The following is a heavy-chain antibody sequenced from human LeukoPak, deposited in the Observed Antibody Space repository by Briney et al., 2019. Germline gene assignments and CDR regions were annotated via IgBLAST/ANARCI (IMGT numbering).Heavy chain of an antibody. CDR1: GFTFSSYA. D-gene: IGHD6-19*01. Sequence: GGSLRLSCAASGFTFSSYAMSWVRQAPGKGLEWVSAISGSGGSTYYADSVKGRFTISRDNAKNSLYLQMNSLRAEDTAVYYCARDLGGSGWYRGTLGFDYWGQGTLVTVSS. V-gene: IGHV3-23*01. CDR3: ARDLGGSGWYRGTLGFDY. J-gene: IGHJ4*02. CDR2: ISGSGGST.